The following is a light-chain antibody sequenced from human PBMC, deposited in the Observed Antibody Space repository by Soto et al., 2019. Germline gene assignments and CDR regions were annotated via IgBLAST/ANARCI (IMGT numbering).Light chain of an antibody. J-gene: IGLJ1*01. CDR2: DDS. CDR3: QVWDYTSEQTYV. CDR1: NIARKG. V-gene: IGLV3-21*02. Sequence: SYELTQPPSVSVAPGQTARVTCGAANIARKGVHWYRQTPGQAPVMVLYDDSARPSGIPERFSGSNSGNTATLTISNIEAGNEADYYCQVWDYTSEQTYVFGSGTKVT.